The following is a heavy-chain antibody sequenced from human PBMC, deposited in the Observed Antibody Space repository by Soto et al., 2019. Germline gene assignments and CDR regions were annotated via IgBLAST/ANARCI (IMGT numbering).Heavy chain of an antibody. V-gene: IGHV4-61*01. CDR2: IYYSGST. Sequence: PSETLSPTCTVSGGSVSSCSYYWSWIRQPPGKGLEWIGYIYYSGSTNYNPSLKSRVTISVDTSKNQFSLKLSSVTAADTAVYYCARDFIAAXQGYFDYWGQGTLVTVSS. D-gene: IGHD6-6*01. CDR1: GGSVSSCSYY. J-gene: IGHJ4*02. CDR3: ARDFIAAXQGYFDY.